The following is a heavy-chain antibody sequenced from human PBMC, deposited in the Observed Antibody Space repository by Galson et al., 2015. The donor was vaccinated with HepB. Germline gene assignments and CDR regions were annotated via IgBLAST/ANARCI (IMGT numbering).Heavy chain of an antibody. D-gene: IGHD6-19*01. V-gene: IGHV3-74*01. J-gene: IGHJ6*02. Sequence: SLRLSCAASGFTFSNYWMHWVRQVPGKGLVWVSRIHSEGSRTDYGDSVEGRFTISRDNAKNTLYLQMDSLRAEDTAVYYCVRGPLAGTVYYYYYYGLGVWGQGTTVTVSS. CDR3: VRGPLAGTVYYYYYYGLGV. CDR2: IHSEGSRT. CDR1: GFTFSNYW.